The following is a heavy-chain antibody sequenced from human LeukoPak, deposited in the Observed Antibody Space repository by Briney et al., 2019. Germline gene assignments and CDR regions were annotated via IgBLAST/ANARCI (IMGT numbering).Heavy chain of an antibody. CDR2: ISSSSSTI. Sequence: GGSLRLSCAASGLTFSSYSINWVRQAPGKGLEWVSYISSSSSTIYYADSVKGRFTTSRDNAKNSLYLQMNSLRAEDTAVYYCARDLGGYTVTTQSGYWGQGTLVTVSS. D-gene: IGHD4-17*01. CDR1: GLTFSSYS. J-gene: IGHJ4*02. CDR3: ARDLGGYTVTTQSGY. V-gene: IGHV3-48*01.